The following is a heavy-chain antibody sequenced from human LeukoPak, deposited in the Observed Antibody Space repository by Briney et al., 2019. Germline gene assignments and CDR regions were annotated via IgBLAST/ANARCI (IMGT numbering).Heavy chain of an antibody. D-gene: IGHD6-19*01. CDR3: ARVFGSGWYGGSLFLFDY. V-gene: IGHV1-69*04. J-gene: IGHJ4*02. CDR1: GGTFSSYA. Sequence: SVKVSCKASGGTFSSYAISWVRQAPGQGLEWMGRIIPILGIANYAQKFQGRVTITADKSTSTAYMELSSLRSEDTAVYYCARVFGSGWYGGSLFLFDYWGQGTLVTVSS. CDR2: IIPILGIA.